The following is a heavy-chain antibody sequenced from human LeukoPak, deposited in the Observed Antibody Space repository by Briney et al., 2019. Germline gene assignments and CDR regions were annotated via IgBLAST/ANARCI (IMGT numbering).Heavy chain of an antibody. CDR2: ISYDGSNK. CDR1: GFTFSSYA. V-gene: IGHV3-30-3*01. Sequence: GGSLRLSCAASGFTFSSYAMHWVRQAPGKGLEWVAVISYDGSNKYYADSVKGRFTISKDNSKNTLYLQMNSLRAEDTAVYYCARDSCSGGSCHTYFDYWGQGTLVTVSS. J-gene: IGHJ4*02. D-gene: IGHD2-15*01. CDR3: ARDSCSGGSCHTYFDY.